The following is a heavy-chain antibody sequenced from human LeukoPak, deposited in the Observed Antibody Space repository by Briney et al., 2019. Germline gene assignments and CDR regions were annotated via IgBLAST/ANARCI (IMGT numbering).Heavy chain of an antibody. CDR1: GYTVTSYG. Sequence: ASVKVSCKASGYTVTSYGISWVRQAPGQGLEWMGWISAYNGNTNYAQKLQGRVTMTTDTSTSTAYMELRSLRSDDTAVYYCARDTVTTIAFDIWGQGTMVTVSS. CDR3: ARDTVTTIAFDI. V-gene: IGHV1-18*01. CDR2: ISAYNGNT. J-gene: IGHJ3*02. D-gene: IGHD4-11*01.